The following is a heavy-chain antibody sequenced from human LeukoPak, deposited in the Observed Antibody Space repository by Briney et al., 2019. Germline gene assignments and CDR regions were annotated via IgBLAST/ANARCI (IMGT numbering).Heavy chain of an antibody. CDR2: ISGSGGST. J-gene: IGHJ4*02. Sequence: LSGGSLRLSCAASGFTFSSYAMSWVRQAPGKGLEWVSAISGSGGSTYYADSVKGRFTISRDNSKNTLYLQMNSLRAEDTAVYYCAKGSFGYSVSLDDYWGQGTLVTVSS. V-gene: IGHV3-23*01. CDR1: GFTFSSYA. CDR3: AKGSFGYSVSLDDY. D-gene: IGHD5-18*01.